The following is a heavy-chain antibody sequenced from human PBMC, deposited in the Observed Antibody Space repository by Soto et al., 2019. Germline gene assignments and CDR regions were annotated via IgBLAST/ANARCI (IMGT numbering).Heavy chain of an antibody. CDR3: ARGYDSSGYYSGDAFDI. Sequence: GGSLRLSCAASGFAFSSYEMNWVRQAPGKGLEWVSYISSSGSTIYYADSVKGRFTISRDNAKNSLYLQMNGLRAEDTAVYYCARGYDSSGYYSGDAFDIWGQGTMVTVSS. CDR2: ISSSGSTI. V-gene: IGHV3-48*03. D-gene: IGHD3-22*01. CDR1: GFAFSSYE. J-gene: IGHJ3*02.